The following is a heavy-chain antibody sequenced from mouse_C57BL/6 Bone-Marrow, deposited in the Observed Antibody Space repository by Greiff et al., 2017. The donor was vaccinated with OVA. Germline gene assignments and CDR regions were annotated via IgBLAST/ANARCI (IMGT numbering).Heavy chain of an antibody. J-gene: IGHJ3*01. CDR1: GYTFTSYW. CDR3: ARRISSPFAY. CDR2: IDPSDSYT. Sequence: QVHVKQPGAELVKPGASVKLSCKASGYTFTSYWMQWVKQRPGQGLEWIGEIDPSDSYTNYNQKFKGKATLTVDTSSSTAYMQLSSLTSEDSAVYYCARRISSPFAYWGQGTLVTVSA. V-gene: IGHV1-50*01. D-gene: IGHD1-1*01.